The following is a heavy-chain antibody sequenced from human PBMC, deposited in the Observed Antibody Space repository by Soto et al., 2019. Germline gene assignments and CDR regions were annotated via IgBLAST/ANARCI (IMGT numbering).Heavy chain of an antibody. D-gene: IGHD1-26*01. CDR1: GGSISSYY. J-gene: IGHJ4*02. CDR2: IYYSGST. Sequence: SETLSLTCTVSGGSISSYYWSLIRQPPGKGLEWIGYIYYSGSTNYNPSLKSRVTISVDTSKNQFSLKLSSVTAADTAVYYCARVSRSYSPFDYWGQGTLVTVSS. V-gene: IGHV4-59*01. CDR3: ARVSRSYSPFDY.